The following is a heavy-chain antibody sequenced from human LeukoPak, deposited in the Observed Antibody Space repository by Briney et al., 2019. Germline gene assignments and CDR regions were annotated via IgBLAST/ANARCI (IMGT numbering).Heavy chain of an antibody. V-gene: IGHV3-48*03. Sequence: PGGSLRLSCAASGFTFSSYEMNWVRQAPGKGLEWVSYISSSSSTTYYADSVKGRFTISRDNAKNSLYLQMNSLRAEDTAVYYCARGKSDHGDYYFDYWGPGTLVTVSS. D-gene: IGHD4-17*01. CDR3: ARGKSDHGDYYFDY. CDR1: GFTFSSYE. J-gene: IGHJ4*02. CDR2: ISSSSSTT.